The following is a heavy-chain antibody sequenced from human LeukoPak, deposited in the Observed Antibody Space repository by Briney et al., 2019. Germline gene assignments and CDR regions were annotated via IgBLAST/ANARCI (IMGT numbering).Heavy chain of an antibody. CDR1: GYTFTSYG. D-gene: IGHD3-16*02. CDR3: ARGPYDYVWGSYRGDWFDP. J-gene: IGHJ5*02. CDR2: ISAYNGNT. Sequence: ASVKVSCKASGYTFTSYGISWVRQAPGQGLEWMGWISAYNGNTNYAQKLQGRVTMTTDTSTSTAYMKLRSLRSDDTAVYYCARGPYDYVWGSYRGDWFDPWGQGTLVTVSS. V-gene: IGHV1-18*01.